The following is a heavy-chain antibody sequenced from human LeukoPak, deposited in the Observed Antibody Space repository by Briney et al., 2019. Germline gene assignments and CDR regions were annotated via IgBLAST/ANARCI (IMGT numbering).Heavy chain of an antibody. V-gene: IGHV3-33*08. CDR3: ARSGGRGWYPADY. CDR2: IWYDGSSK. Sequence: GGSLRLSCAASGFTFANYAMSWVRQAPGKGLEWVAVIWYDGSSKYYTDSVKGRFTISRDNSKDTLYLQMNSLRADDTGIYYCARSGGRGWYPADYWGQGTLVTVSS. J-gene: IGHJ4*02. CDR1: GFTFANYA. D-gene: IGHD6-19*01.